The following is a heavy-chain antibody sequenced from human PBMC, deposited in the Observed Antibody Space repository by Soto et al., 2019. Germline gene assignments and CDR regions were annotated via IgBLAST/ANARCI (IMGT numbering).Heavy chain of an antibody. CDR1: CGSFSGYY. CDR2: INHSGTT. D-gene: IGHD2-8*02. Sequence: QVQLQQWGAGLLNPSETLSLTCAVYCGSFSGYYWTRNRQPPGSGLEWIGEINHSGTTNYNPSLKSRVTISVYTSKNQFALKLTSVTAAETAVYYCARDKITGLFDYWGQGTLVTVSS. J-gene: IGHJ4*02. CDR3: ARDKITGLFDY. V-gene: IGHV4-34*01.